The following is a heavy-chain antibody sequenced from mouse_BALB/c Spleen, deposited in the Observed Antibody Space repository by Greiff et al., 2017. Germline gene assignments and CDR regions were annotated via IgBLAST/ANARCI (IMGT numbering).Heavy chain of an antibody. V-gene: IGHV14-3*02. Sequence: EVQLQESGAELVKPGASVKLSCTASGFNIKDTYMHWVKQRPEQGLEWIGRIDPANGNTKYDPKFQGKATITADTSSNTAYLQLSSLTSEDTAVYYCAHRYEGAMDYWGQGTSVTVSS. CDR1: GFNIKDTY. CDR2: IDPANGNT. D-gene: IGHD2-14*01. CDR3: AHRYEGAMDY. J-gene: IGHJ4*01.